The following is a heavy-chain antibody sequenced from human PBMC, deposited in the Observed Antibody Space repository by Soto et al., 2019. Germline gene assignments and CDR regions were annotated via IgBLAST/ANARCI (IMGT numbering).Heavy chain of an antibody. V-gene: IGHV4-31*01. Sequence: QVQLQESGPGLVKPSQTLSLTCTVSGGSISSGDYYWTWIRQHPGKGLEGIGYISYSGTTYYNPSLKSPLTISMDTTKNHFTVNLSFSAAAYTAVYYHARDKSHVESGGYLHYVYYWSQGTPVTVST. D-gene: IGHD3-22*01. CDR3: ARDKSHVESGGYLHYVYY. CDR1: GGSISSGDYY. J-gene: IGHJ4*02. CDR2: ISYSGTT.